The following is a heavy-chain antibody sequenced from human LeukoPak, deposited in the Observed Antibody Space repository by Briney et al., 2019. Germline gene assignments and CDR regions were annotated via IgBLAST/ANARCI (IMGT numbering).Heavy chain of an antibody. Sequence: GGSLRLSCAASGFTVSSNYMSWVRQAPGKGLEWVSVIYSGGSTYYADSVKGRFTISRDNSKNTLYLQMNSLRAEDTAVYYCARGGDGYNYPFDYWGQGTLVTVSS. CDR2: IYSGGST. CDR3: ARGGDGYNYPFDY. J-gene: IGHJ4*02. V-gene: IGHV3-53*01. D-gene: IGHD5-24*01. CDR1: GFTVSSNY.